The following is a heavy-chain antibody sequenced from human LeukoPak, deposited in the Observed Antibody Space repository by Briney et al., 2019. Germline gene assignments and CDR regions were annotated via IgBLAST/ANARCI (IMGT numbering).Heavy chain of an antibody. CDR3: ASYKNYYGSGTHFDY. V-gene: IGHV1-69*05. D-gene: IGHD3-10*01. J-gene: IGHJ4*02. Sequence: SVKVSCKASGGTFSSYAISWVRQAPGQGLEWMGRIIPIFGTANYAQKFQGRVTITTDDSTSTAYMELSSLRSEDTAVYYCASYKNYYGSGTHFDYWGQGTLVTVSS. CDR2: IIPIFGTA. CDR1: GGTFSSYA.